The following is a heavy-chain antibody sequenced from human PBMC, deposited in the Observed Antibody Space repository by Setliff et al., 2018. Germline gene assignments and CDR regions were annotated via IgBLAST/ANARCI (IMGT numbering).Heavy chain of an antibody. CDR3: TSTPSGTYSTYYYYYNMDV. J-gene: IGHJ6*03. D-gene: IGHD3-10*01. Sequence: GGSLRLSCAASGFTFSNAWMSWVRQAPGKGLEWVGQIKRKTDGETTDYAAPVKGRFIISRDDSKRTLYLQMNSLKNEDTALYYCTSTPSGTYSTYYYYYNMDVWGKGTQVTVSS. CDR1: GFTFSNAW. V-gene: IGHV3-15*01. CDR2: IKRKTDGETT.